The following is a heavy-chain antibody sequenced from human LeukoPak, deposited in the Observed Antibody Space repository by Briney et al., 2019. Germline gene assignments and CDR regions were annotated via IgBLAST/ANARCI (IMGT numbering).Heavy chain of an antibody. Sequence: PSETLSLTCTVSGGSISSYYWSWIRQPPGKGLEWIGYIYYSGSTNYNPSLKSRVTISVDTSKNQFSLKLSSVTAADTAVYYCGGGVAVAGIGGMDVWGQGTTVTVSS. CDR1: GGSISSYY. CDR3: GGGVAVAGIGGMDV. D-gene: IGHD6-19*01. CDR2: IYYSGST. V-gene: IGHV4-59*01. J-gene: IGHJ6*02.